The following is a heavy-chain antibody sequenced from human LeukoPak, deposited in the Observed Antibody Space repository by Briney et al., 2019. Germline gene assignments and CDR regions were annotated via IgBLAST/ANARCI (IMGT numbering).Heavy chain of an antibody. CDR1: GHTFTTYY. CDR3: AREVEANDILTFDY. D-gene: IGHD3-9*01. J-gene: IGHJ4*02. V-gene: IGHV1-46*01. Sequence: GASVKVSCKASGHTFTTYYVHLVRQAPGQGLEWMGVINPSGDGTNYPQRFQGRVTMTRDTSTSTVYMELSSLRSEDTAVYYCAREVEANDILTFDYWGQGTLVTVSS. CDR2: INPSGDGT.